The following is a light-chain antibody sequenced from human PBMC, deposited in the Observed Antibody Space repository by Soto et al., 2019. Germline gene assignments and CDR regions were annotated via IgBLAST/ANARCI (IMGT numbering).Light chain of an antibody. CDR2: GAS. Sequence: EIVMTQSAATLSVSPGESATLSCRASQSVSNHLAWFQQKPGQAPRLLIFGASRRATGVPARFSGSGSGTEFTLTITSLQSEDLAVYYCQQYNNWPPLFTFGPGTKVDVK. V-gene: IGKV3-15*01. CDR3: QQYNNWPPLFT. J-gene: IGKJ3*01. CDR1: QSVSNH.